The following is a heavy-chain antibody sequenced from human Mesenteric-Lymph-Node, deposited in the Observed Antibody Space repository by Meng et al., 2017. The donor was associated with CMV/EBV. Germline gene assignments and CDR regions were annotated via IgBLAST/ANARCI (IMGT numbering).Heavy chain of an antibody. J-gene: IGHJ5*02. Sequence: CKASGDIFDSYTIPWVRQAPGQGLEWMGNIIPIFYTTNYAQRFQGRVTITADKSTATVYMELTSLRSEDTAVYYCAREGFSGSYYSPWGQGTLVTVSS. D-gene: IGHD3-10*01. V-gene: IGHV1-69*08. CDR1: GDIFDSYT. CDR3: AREGFSGSYYSP. CDR2: IIPIFYTT.